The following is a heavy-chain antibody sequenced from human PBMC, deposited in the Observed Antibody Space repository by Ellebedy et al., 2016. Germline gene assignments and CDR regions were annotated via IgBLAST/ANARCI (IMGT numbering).Heavy chain of an antibody. CDR3: AKATIPAVGSCLDV. Sequence: GESLKISCAASGFTFSIYWMSWVRQAPGKGLEWLSYIRSDSRTIYYADSVKGRFTISRDNAGNSLFLQMNSLRAEDTALYYCAKATIPAVGSCLDVWGQGTTVTVSS. CDR1: GFTFSIYW. V-gene: IGHV3-48*01. D-gene: IGHD6-13*01. J-gene: IGHJ6*02. CDR2: IRSDSRTI.